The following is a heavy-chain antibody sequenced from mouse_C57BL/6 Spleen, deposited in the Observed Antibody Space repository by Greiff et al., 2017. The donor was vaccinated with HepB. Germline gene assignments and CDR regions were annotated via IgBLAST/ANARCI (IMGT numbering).Heavy chain of an antibody. CDR2: IRNKANNHAT. V-gene: IGHV6-6*01. J-gene: IGHJ2*01. CDR1: GFTFSDSW. D-gene: IGHD2-13*01. CDR3: TRRVTLYYFDY. Sequence: EVKLQESGGGLVQPGGSMKLSCAASGFTFSDSWMDWVRQSPEKGLEWVAEIRNKANNHATYYAESVKGRFTISRDDSKSSVYLQMNRLRAEDTGIYYCTRRVTLYYFDYWGQGTTLTVSS.